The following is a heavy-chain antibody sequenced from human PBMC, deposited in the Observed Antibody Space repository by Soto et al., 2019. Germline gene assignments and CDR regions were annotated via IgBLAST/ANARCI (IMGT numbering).Heavy chain of an antibody. J-gene: IGHJ6*03. CDR3: AKLGGSRPTCALYDYMDV. V-gene: IGHV3-9*01. CDR1: GFTFDDYA. D-gene: IGHD2-15*01. CDR2: ISWNSGSI. Sequence: EVQLVESGGGLVQPGRSLRLSCAASGFTFDDYAMHWVRQAPGKGLEWVSGISWNSGSIGYADAVKGRFAISRENAKKSLYLQLNRMRAEDTALYYCAKLGGSRPTCALYDYMDVWGKGTTVTVSS.